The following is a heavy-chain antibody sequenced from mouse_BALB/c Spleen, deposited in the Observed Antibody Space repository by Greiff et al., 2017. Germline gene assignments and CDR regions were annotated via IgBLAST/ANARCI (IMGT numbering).Heavy chain of an antibody. CDR1: GFSLTGYG. J-gene: IGHJ4*01. D-gene: IGHD1-1*01. CDR3: AREGSYGSSYDYAMDY. CDR2: IWGDGST. V-gene: IGHV2-6-7*01. Sequence: VAPSQSLSITCTVSGFSLTGYGVNWVRQPPGKGLEWLGMIWGDGSTDYNSALKSRLSISKDNSKSQVFLKMNSLQTDDTARYYCAREGSYGSSYDYAMDYWGQGTSVTVSS.